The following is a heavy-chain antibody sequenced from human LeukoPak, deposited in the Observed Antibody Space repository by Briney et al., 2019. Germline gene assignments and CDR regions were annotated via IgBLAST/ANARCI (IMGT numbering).Heavy chain of an antibody. CDR1: KFTFSSYW. V-gene: IGHV4-34*01. Sequence: LRLSCAASKFTFSSYWMSWVRQPPGKGLEWIGEINHSGSTNYNPSLKSRVTISVDTSKNQFSLKLSSVTAADTAVYYCARDSSIVGATTPWGQGTLVTVSS. D-gene: IGHD1-26*01. J-gene: IGHJ4*02. CDR2: INHSGST. CDR3: ARDSSIVGATTP.